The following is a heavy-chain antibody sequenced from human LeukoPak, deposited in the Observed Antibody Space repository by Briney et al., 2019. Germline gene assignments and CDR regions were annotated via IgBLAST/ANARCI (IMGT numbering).Heavy chain of an antibody. Sequence: GGSLRLSCEASGFTFNKYGMHWVRQTPGKGLEWLTFVTHDGSLAFYADSVKGRLTISRDNSKNTVFLQMDSLRADDTAVYYCAKDASWVARGDYFDHWGQGTLVTVSS. CDR1: GFTFNKYG. V-gene: IGHV3-30*02. D-gene: IGHD3-16*01. CDR2: VTHDGSLA. CDR3: AKDASWVARGDYFDH. J-gene: IGHJ4*02.